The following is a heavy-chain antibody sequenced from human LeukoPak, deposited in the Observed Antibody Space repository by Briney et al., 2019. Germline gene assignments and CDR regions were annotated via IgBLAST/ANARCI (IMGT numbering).Heavy chain of an antibody. D-gene: IGHD4-17*01. CDR2: ITINGGST. CDR3: ARAIYGDYASTDYYYYYGLDV. Sequence: PGGSLRLSCVASGFTFRTHAMHWVRQAPGKGLEYVSGITINGGSTYYLNSVKGRFTVSRDNSKNTLFLQMRAEDMAVYYCARAIYGDYASTDYYYYYGLDVWGQGTTVTVSS. V-gene: IGHV3-64*01. J-gene: IGHJ6*02. CDR1: GFTFRTHA.